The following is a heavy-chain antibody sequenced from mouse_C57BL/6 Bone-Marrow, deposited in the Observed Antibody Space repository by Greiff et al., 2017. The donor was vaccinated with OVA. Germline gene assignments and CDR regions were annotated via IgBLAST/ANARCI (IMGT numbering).Heavy chain of an antibody. Sequence: EVHLVESGAELVRPGASVKLSCTASGFNIKDYYMHWVKQRPEQGLEWIGRIDPEDGDTEYAPKFQGKATMTADTSSNTAYLQLSSLTSEDTAVYYCTTPITTVVGDYAMDYWGQGTSVTVSS. J-gene: IGHJ4*01. V-gene: IGHV14-1*01. CDR3: TTPITTVVGDYAMDY. CDR2: IDPEDGDT. CDR1: GFNIKDYY. D-gene: IGHD1-1*01.